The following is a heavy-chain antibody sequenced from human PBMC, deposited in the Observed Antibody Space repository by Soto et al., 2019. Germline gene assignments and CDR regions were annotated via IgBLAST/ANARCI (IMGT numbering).Heavy chain of an antibody. CDR1: GGTFSSYA. J-gene: IGHJ6*02. CDR2: IIPIFGTA. D-gene: IGHD3-3*01. Sequence: GASVKLSCKASGGTFSSYAISWVRQAPGQGLEWMGGIIPIFGTANYAQKFQGRVTITADESTSTAYMELSSLRSEDTAVYYCARGWSGYYYYGMDVWGQGTTVTVSS. V-gene: IGHV1-69*13. CDR3: ARGWSGYYYYGMDV.